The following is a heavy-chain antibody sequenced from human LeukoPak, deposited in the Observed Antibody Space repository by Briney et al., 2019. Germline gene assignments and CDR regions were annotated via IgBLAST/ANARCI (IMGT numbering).Heavy chain of an antibody. CDR2: IYPGDSDT. CDR1: GYSFTSYW. D-gene: IGHD3-3*01. Sequence: GESLKISCKGSGYSFTSYWIGWVRQMPGKGLEWMGIIYPGDSDTRYSPPFQGQVTISADKSISTAYLQWSSPKASDTAMYYCARQFGVALYGMDVWGQGTTVTVSS. CDR3: ARQFGVALYGMDV. J-gene: IGHJ6*02. V-gene: IGHV5-51*01.